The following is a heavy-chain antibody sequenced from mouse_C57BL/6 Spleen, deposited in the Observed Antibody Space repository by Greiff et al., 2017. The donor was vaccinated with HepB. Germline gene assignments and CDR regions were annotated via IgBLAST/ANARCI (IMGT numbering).Heavy chain of an antibody. J-gene: IGHJ3*01. CDR3: AREEDDYDWFAY. V-gene: IGHV5-4*01. CDR2: ISDGGSYT. D-gene: IGHD2-4*01. Sequence: EVKLVESGGGLVKPGGSLKLSCAASGFTFSSYAMSWVRQTPEKRLEWVATISDGGSYTYYPDNVKGRFTISRDNAKNNLYLQMSHLKSEDTAIYYCAREEDDYDWFAYWGQGTLVTVSA. CDR1: GFTFSSYA.